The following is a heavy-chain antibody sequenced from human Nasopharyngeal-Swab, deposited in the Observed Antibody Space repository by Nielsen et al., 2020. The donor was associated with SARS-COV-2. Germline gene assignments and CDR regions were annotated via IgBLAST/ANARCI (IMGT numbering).Heavy chain of an antibody. CDR3: ARAHYGGTYYYYYGMDV. Sequence: SCKASGFTFSSYDMHWVRQATGKGLEWVSAIGTAGDTYYPGSVKGRFTISRENAKNSLYLQMNSLRAGDTAVYYCARAHYGGTYYYYYGMDVWGQGTTVTVSS. CDR2: IGTAGDT. J-gene: IGHJ6*02. D-gene: IGHD4-23*01. V-gene: IGHV3-13*01. CDR1: GFTFSSYD.